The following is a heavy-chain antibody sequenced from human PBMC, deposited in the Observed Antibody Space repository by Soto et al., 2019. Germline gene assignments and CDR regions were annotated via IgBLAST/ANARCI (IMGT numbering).Heavy chain of an antibody. CDR3: ARRPATAFYYFDY. CDR1: GGSVSSGFHY. D-gene: IGHD2-21*02. J-gene: IGHJ4*02. CDR2: IYYSGST. V-gene: IGHV4-61*01. Sequence: QVQLQESGPGLVKPSETLSLTCTVSGGSVSSGFHYWSLIRQPPGKGLEWIGNIYYSGSTNYNPSLKSRVTISVDTSKNQFSLKLNSVTAADTAVYYCARRPATAFYYFDYWGQGTLVTVSS.